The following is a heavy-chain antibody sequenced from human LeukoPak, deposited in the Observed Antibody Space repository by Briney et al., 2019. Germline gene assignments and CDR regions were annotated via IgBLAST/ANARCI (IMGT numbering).Heavy chain of an antibody. Sequence: KPSETLSLTCTVSGGSISSYYWSWIRQPPGKGLEWIGYIYYSGSTNYNPSLKSRVTISVDTSKNQFSLKLSSVTAADTAVYSCARDNVVAPLRRAFDIWGQGTMVTVSS. J-gene: IGHJ3*02. CDR3: ARDNVVAPLRRAFDI. D-gene: IGHD2-15*01. V-gene: IGHV4-59*01. CDR2: IYYSGST. CDR1: GGSISSYY.